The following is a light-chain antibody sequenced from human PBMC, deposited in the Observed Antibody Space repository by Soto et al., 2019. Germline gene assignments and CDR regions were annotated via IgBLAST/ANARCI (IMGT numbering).Light chain of an antibody. Sequence: QSVLTQPASVSGSPGQSITISCTGTSSDVGSYDLVSWYQQPPGKAPKLMIYEDTKRPSGISTRFSGSKSGNAASLNISGLQAEDEADYYCCSYAGSGTFVFGTGTKVTVL. V-gene: IGLV2-23*01. J-gene: IGLJ1*01. CDR1: SSDVGSYDL. CDR3: CSYAGSGTFV. CDR2: EDT.